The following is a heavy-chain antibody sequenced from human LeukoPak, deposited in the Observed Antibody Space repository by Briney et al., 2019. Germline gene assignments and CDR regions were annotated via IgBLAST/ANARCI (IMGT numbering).Heavy chain of an antibody. Sequence: GASVKVSCKASGYTFSSYDVNWVRQAPGQGLEWMGWINTNTGNPTFAQGFTGRFVFSLDTSVSTAYLQISSLKAEDTAVYYCARVGVQWELPHWFDPWGQGTLVTVSS. CDR3: ARVGVQWELPHWFDP. CDR2: INTNTGNP. J-gene: IGHJ5*02. D-gene: IGHD1-26*01. CDR1: GYTFSSYD. V-gene: IGHV7-4-1*02.